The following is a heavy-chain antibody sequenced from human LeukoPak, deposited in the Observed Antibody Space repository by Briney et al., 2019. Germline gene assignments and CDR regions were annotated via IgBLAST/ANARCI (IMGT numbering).Heavy chain of an antibody. J-gene: IGHJ4*02. CDR1: GFTFTGHT. V-gene: IGHV3-23*01. CDR2: ISGSGDNT. CDR3: AKRSGYTTGWFFDF. Sequence: GGSLRLSCAASGFTFTGHTMTWLRQAPGKGLEWVSSISGSGDNTYYAESVKGRFTISRDNSKNTLFLQMNSLRAEDTAVFYCAKRSGYTTGWFFDFWGQGTLVTVSS. D-gene: IGHD6-19*01.